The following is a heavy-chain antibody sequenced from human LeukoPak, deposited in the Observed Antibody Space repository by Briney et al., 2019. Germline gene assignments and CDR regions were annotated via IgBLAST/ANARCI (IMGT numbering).Heavy chain of an antibody. J-gene: IGHJ1*01. CDR2: INHSGST. V-gene: IGHV4-34*01. CDR3: ARVPYGDDEYFQH. Sequence: PSETLSLTCAVYGGSFSGYYWSWIRQPPGKGLEWIGEINHSGSTNYNPSLKSRVTISVDTSKNQFSLKLSSVTAADTAVYYCARVPYGDDEYFQHWGQGTLVTVSS. CDR1: GGSFSGYY. D-gene: IGHD4-17*01.